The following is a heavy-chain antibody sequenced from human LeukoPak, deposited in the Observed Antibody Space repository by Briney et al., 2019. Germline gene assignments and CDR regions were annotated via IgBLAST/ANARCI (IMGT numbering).Heavy chain of an antibody. CDR2: ISDSGDTT. CDR1: RFPFSSYG. Sequence: GTLRLSCAASRFPFSSYGMNWVRQAPGKGLEWVSSISDSGDTTYYADSVRGRFTISRDNSKNTLYLQMISLRAEDTAIYYCVHYYFDYWGQGTLVTVSS. CDR3: VHYYFDY. J-gene: IGHJ4*02. V-gene: IGHV3-23*01.